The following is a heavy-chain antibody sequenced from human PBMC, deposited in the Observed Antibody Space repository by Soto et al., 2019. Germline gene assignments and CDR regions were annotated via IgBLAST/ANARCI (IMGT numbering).Heavy chain of an antibody. V-gene: IGHV4-31*03. CDR3: AREERDYLDSSGSLDY. Sequence: QVQLQESGPGLVKPSQTLPLTCTVSGGSISSGGYYWTWIRQHPGKGLEWIGYIYYSGSTYYNPSLKSRVTISVDTSKNQFSLKLSSVTAADTAVYYCAREERDYLDSSGSLDYWGQGTLVTVSS. CDR1: GGSISSGGYY. CDR2: IYYSGST. D-gene: IGHD3-22*01. J-gene: IGHJ4*02.